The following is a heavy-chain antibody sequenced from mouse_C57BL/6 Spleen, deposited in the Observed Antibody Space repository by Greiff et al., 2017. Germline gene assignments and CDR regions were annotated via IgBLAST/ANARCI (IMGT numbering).Heavy chain of an antibody. Sequence: EVQLVESEGGLVQPGSSMKLSCTASGFTFSDSYMAWVRQVPEKGLEWVANINYDGSSTYYLDSLKSRFIISRDNAKNILYLQMSSLKSEDTATDYCARDETTVLARDYWGQGTTLTVSS. CDR3: ARDETTVLARDY. V-gene: IGHV5-16*01. J-gene: IGHJ2*01. D-gene: IGHD1-1*01. CDR2: INYDGSST. CDR1: GFTFSDSY.